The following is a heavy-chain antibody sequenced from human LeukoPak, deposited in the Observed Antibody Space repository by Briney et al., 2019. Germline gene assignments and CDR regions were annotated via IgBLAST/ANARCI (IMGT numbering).Heavy chain of an antibody. CDR1: GFTVSSNY. Sequence: PGGSLRLSCAASGFTVSSNYMSWVRQAPGKGLEWVSAISGSGGSTYYADSVKGRFTISRDNSKNTLYLQMNSLRAEDTAVYYCAKDGAGYSRGTNDYWGQGTLVTVSS. CDR3: AKDGAGYSRGTNDY. J-gene: IGHJ4*02. CDR2: ISGSGGST. V-gene: IGHV3-23*01. D-gene: IGHD6-13*01.